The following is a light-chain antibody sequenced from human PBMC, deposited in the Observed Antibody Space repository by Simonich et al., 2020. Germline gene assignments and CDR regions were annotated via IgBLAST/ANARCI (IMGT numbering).Light chain of an antibody. CDR3: SSYTSSTTWV. Sequence: QSALTQPASVSGSPGQSITISCTGTSSDVGGYNYFSWYQQHPGKAPKHMIYDVSKRPSGVSNRFSCSKSGNTASLTISGLQAEDEADYYCSSYTSSTTWVFGGGTKLTVL. CDR2: DVS. V-gene: IGLV2-14*01. J-gene: IGLJ3*02. CDR1: SSDVGGYNY.